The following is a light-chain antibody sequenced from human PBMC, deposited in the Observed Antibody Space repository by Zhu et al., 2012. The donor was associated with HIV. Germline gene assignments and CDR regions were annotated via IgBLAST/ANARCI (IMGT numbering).Light chain of an antibody. V-gene: IGKV3-15*01. Sequence: EIVMTQSPATLSVSLGESATLSCRASQSITGNLAWYQQKPGQAPRLLIYGASTRATGIPVRFSGSGSGTEFTLTIRSLQPEDFAIYFCQQYDNWPPLTFGGGTKVQIK. CDR2: GAS. CDR1: QSITGN. CDR3: QQYDNWPPLT. J-gene: IGKJ4*01.